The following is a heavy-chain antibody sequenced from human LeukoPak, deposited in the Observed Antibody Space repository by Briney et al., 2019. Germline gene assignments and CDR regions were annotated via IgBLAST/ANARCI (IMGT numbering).Heavy chain of an antibody. Sequence: PGGSLRLSCAASGFTFSNAWMSWVRQAPGKGLEWVGRIKSKTDGGTTDYAAPVKGRFTISRDDSKNTLYLQMNSLKTEDTAVYYCSTPHYYGSGSPTYYFDYWGQGTLVTVSS. CDR3: STPHYYGSGSPTYYFDY. CDR2: IKSKTDGGTT. J-gene: IGHJ4*02. CDR1: GFTFSNAW. V-gene: IGHV3-15*01. D-gene: IGHD3-10*01.